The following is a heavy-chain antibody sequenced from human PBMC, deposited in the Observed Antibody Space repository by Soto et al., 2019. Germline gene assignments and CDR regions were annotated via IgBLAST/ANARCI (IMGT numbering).Heavy chain of an antibody. J-gene: IGHJ5*02. CDR2: INHSGST. D-gene: IGHD3-22*01. V-gene: IGHV4-34*01. CDR3: ARVGFSGYYYRYWFDP. CDR1: GGSFSGYY. Sequence: SETLSLTCAVYGGSFSGYYWSWIRQPPGKGLEWIGEINHSGSTNYNPSLKSRVTISVDTSKNQFSLKLSSVTAEDTAVYYCARVGFSGYYYRYWFDPWGPGTLVTVSS.